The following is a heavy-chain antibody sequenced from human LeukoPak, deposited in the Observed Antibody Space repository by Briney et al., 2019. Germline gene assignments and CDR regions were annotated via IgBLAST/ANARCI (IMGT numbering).Heavy chain of an antibody. CDR2: MNPNSGNT. D-gene: IGHD6-19*01. V-gene: IGHV1-8*02. Sequence: ASVKVSCKASGGTFSSYAISWVRQATGQGLEWMGWMNPNSGNTGYAQKFQGRVTMTRNTSISTAYMELSSLRSEDTAVYYCARGCIAVAGTGYYYYYYMDVWGKGTTVTVSS. CDR3: ARGCIAVAGTGYYYYYYMDV. CDR1: GGTFSSYA. J-gene: IGHJ6*03.